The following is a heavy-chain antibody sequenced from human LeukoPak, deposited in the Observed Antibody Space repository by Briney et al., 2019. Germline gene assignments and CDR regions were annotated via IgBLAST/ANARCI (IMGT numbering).Heavy chain of an antibody. CDR3: ARALPSPLYSGSYADAFDI. V-gene: IGHV3-21*01. CDR1: GFTFSSYS. CDR2: ISSSSSYI. J-gene: IGHJ3*02. D-gene: IGHD1-26*01. Sequence: GGSLRLSCAASGFTFSSYSMNWVHQAPGKGLEWVSSISSSSSYIYYADSVKGRFTISRDNAKNPLYLQMNSLRAEDTAVYYCARALPSPLYSGSYADAFDIWGQGTMVTVSS.